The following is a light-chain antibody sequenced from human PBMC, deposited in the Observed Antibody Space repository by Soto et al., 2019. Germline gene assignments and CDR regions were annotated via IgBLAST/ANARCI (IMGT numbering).Light chain of an antibody. V-gene: IGKV3-20*01. CDR1: QSVGSTY. CDR2: SAS. Sequence: EIVLTQSPSTLSLSPGERATLSCRASQSVGSTYLAWYQQKPSQAPRLLIYSASSRATGIPDRFSGSGSGTDFTLTISRLEPEDSAVYYCQQDGNSLTFGGGTKVEIK. J-gene: IGKJ4*01. CDR3: QQDGNSLT.